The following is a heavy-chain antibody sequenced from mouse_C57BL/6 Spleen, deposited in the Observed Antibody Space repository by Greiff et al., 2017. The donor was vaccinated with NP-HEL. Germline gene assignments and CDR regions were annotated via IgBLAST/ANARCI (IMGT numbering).Heavy chain of an antibody. D-gene: IGHD1-1*01. Sequence: VHLVESGPELVKPGASVKISCKASGYAFSSSWMNWVKQRPGKGLEWIGRIYPGDGDTNYNGKFKGKATLTADKSSSTAYMQLSSLTSEDSAVYFCARGGILRYFDYWGQGTTLTVSS. V-gene: IGHV1-82*01. CDR1: GYAFSSSW. CDR2: IYPGDGDT. J-gene: IGHJ2*01. CDR3: ARGGILRYFDY.